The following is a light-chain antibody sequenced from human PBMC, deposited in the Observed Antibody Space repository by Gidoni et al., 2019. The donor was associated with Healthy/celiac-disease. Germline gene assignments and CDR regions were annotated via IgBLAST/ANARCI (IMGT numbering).Light chain of an antibody. CDR3: QQRSNWPCS. J-gene: IGKJ2*04. V-gene: IGKV3-11*01. CDR1: QSVSSY. Sequence: EIVLTQSPATLSLSPGERATLSCRASQSVSSYLAWYQQKPGQAPRLLIYDASNRATGIPARFSCSGSGTDFTLTISSLEPEDFAVYYCQQRSNWPCSFXXXTKLEIK. CDR2: DAS.